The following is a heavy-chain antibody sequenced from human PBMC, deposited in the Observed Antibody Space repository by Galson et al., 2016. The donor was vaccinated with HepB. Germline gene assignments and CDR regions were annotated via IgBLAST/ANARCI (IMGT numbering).Heavy chain of an antibody. V-gene: IGHV5-51*01. Sequence: QSGAEVKKPGESLKISCKGSADSFTSYWIAWVRQMPGKGLEWMGMIYPGDSDTRYSPSFQGQVTISADKSTSTAYLQWRTLKASDTAIYYCASADYYDNSGYFDYWGQGTLVTVSS. D-gene: IGHD3-22*01. CDR1: ADSFTSYW. CDR2: IYPGDSDT. J-gene: IGHJ4*02. CDR3: ASADYYDNSGYFDY.